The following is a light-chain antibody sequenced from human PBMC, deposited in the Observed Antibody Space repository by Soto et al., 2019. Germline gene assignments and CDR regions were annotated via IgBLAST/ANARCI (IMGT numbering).Light chain of an antibody. J-gene: IGKJ1*01. CDR2: GAS. CDR1: QSVSRH. V-gene: IGKV3-15*01. CDR3: QQYNNWPPGT. Sequence: EIVMTQSTATLSVYPGERATLSCRASQSVSRHLAWYQQKPGQAPRLLIYGASTRATGIPARFSGSGSGTEFTLTISSLQSEDFAVYYCQQYNNWPPGTFGQGTKVEIK.